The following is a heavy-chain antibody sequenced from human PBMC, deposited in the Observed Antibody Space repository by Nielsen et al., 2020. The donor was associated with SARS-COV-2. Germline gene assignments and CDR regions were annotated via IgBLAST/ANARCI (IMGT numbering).Heavy chain of an antibody. CDR2: ISYDGTE. D-gene: IGHD2-2*01. CDR3: ARETIDHTSSFFDY. J-gene: IGHJ4*02. Sequence: GESLKISCATSGFTFSSHALHWVRQAPGKGLQWMAIISYDGTEHYADSVKGRFTISRDNSKNTVYLQMNSLKLGDTAVYFCARETIDHTSSFFDYWGQGTLVTASS. V-gene: IGHV3-30*04. CDR1: GFTFSSHA.